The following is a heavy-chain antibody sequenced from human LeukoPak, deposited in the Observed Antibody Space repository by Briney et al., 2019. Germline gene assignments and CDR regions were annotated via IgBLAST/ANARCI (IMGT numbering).Heavy chain of an antibody. CDR1: GFTLSSYA. D-gene: IGHD6-19*01. CDR3: AKDKWSGAVKFNWFDP. CDR2: ISWNSGHI. J-gene: IGHJ5*02. V-gene: IGHV3-9*01. Sequence: GGSLRLSCAASGFTLSSYAMHWVRQTPGKGLERVSGISWNSGHIGYADSVKGRFTISRDNAKNSLYLQMNSLRAEDTALYYCAKDKWSGAVKFNWFDPWGQGTLVTVSS.